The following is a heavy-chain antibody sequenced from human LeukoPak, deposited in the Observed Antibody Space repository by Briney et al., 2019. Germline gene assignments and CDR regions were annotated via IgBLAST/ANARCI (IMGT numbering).Heavy chain of an antibody. Sequence: SSVKVSCQASGGTFSSYAISWVRQAPGQGLEWMGGIIPIFGTANYAQKFQGRVTITADESTSTAYMELSSLRSEDTAVYYCASCRDYDILTGYFDYWGQGTLVTVS. D-gene: IGHD3-9*01. J-gene: IGHJ4*02. CDR3: ASCRDYDILTGYFDY. CDR1: GGTFSSYA. V-gene: IGHV1-69*01. CDR2: IIPIFGTA.